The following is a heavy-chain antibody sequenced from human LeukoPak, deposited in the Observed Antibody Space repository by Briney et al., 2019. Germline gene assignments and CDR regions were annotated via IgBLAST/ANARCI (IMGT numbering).Heavy chain of an antibody. CDR2: INSDGTIT. CDR3: ARSKSYSSGWTDFDC. V-gene: IGHV3-74*01. J-gene: IGHJ4*02. CDR1: GFTFSSYW. D-gene: IGHD6-19*01. Sequence: PGGSLRLSCAASGFTFSSYWMHWVRQAPGKGLVWVSRINSDGTITNYADSVKGRFTISRDNAKSTLYMQMNSLSGEDTAVYYCARSKSYSSGWTDFDCWGQGTLATVSS.